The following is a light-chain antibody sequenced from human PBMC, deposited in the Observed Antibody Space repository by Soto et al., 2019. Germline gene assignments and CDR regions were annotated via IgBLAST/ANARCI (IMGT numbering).Light chain of an antibody. J-gene: IGKJ2*01. Sequence: EIVLTQSPGTLSLSPGERASLSCRASQTVSSSSLAWYQQKPGQAPRLLIYGASNRATGIPDRFSGSGSGTDFTLTISRLETADFAVYYCQQYDSSPPNYTFGQGTKLEI. V-gene: IGKV3-20*01. CDR2: GAS. CDR3: QQYDSSPPNYT. CDR1: QTVSSSS.